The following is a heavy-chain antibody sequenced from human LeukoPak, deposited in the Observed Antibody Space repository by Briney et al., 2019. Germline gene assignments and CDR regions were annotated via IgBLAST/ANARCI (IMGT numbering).Heavy chain of an antibody. D-gene: IGHD4-17*01. V-gene: IGHV1-18*01. CDR3: ARKSGDYASGYGMDV. J-gene: IGHJ6*02. CDR2: ISAYNGNT. Sequence: ASVKVSCKASGYTFTSYGISWARQAPGQGLEWMGWISAYNGNTNYAQKLQGRVTMTTDTSTSTAYMELRSLRSDDTAVYYCARKSGDYASGYGMDVWGQGTTVTVSS. CDR1: GYTFTSYG.